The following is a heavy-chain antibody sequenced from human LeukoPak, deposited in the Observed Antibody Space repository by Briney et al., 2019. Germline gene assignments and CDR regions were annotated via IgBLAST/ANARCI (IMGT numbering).Heavy chain of an antibody. J-gene: IGHJ4*02. CDR1: GFTFSNYW. CDR2: IKSDGREK. V-gene: IGHV3-7*03. Sequence: GSLRLSCAASGFTFSNYWMTWVRQAPGKGLEWVANIKSDGREKYYVDSVKGRFTISRDNAKNSLYLQMNSLRGVDTAVYYCARDPYLGDGDYWGRGTLVTVSS. D-gene: IGHD4-17*01. CDR3: ARDPYLGDGDY.